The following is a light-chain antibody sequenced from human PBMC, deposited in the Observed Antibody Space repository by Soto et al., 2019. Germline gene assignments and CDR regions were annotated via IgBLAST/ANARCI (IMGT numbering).Light chain of an antibody. J-gene: IGKJ1*01. CDR3: QQYGISPT. Sequence: DIVLTQSPGTLSLSPGERATLSCRSSQSVSSNYLAWYQQKPDQAPRRVIYDVSGRATGIPDRFSGSGSGTEFTLTISRLEPDDSAVYYCQQYGISPTFGQGTKVEIK. CDR2: DVS. CDR1: QSVSSNY. V-gene: IGKV3-20*01.